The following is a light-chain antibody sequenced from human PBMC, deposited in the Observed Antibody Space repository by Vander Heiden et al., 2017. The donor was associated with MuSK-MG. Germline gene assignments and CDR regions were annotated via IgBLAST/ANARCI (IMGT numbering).Light chain of an antibody. CDR1: QSVLYSPNNKNY. J-gene: IGKJ4*01. V-gene: IGKV4-1*01. CDR2: WAS. CDR3: QQDDNTPLT. Sequence: DIVMTQSPDSLTVSLGERATINCKSSQSVLYSPNNKNYLAWFQQKAGQPPKALIYWASARESGVPDRFSGSGSGTDFTLTISSLQAEDVAIYYCQQDDNTPLTFGGGTRVEIK.